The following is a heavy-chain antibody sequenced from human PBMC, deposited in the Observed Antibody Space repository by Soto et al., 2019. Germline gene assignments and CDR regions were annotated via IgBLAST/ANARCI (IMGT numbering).Heavy chain of an antibody. CDR1: GYSITSSTF. J-gene: IGHJ4*02. D-gene: IGHD3-10*01. V-gene: IGHV4-38-2*01. Sequence: SETLSLTCAVSGYSITSSTFWGWIRQPPGKGLEWIGSIHLGGTTYYDPSLKSRVTILLDTSRNEFSLKLSSVTAADTAVYYCARPRPNFGAVDSWGQGALVTVS. CDR3: ARPRPNFGAVDS. CDR2: IHLGGTT.